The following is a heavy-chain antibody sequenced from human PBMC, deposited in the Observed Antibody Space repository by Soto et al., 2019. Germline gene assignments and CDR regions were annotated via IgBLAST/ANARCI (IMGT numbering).Heavy chain of an antibody. V-gene: IGHV1-18*04. CDR1: GYTFTSYP. D-gene: IGHD1-7*01. CDR2: VNSYDGTT. J-gene: IGHJ4*02. Sequence: QVQLVQSAPELQRPGDSVKVSCKTSGYTFTSYPYSWVRQAPGQGLEWMGWVNSYDGTTKVAQQFRDRITLTADKSAATVFMELRRLTSDDTAVYYCAREYSGTTTWIDYWGQGTLVAVSS. CDR3: AREYSGTTTWIDY.